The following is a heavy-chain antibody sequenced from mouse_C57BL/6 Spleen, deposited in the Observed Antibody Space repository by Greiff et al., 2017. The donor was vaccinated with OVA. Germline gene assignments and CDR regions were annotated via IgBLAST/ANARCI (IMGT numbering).Heavy chain of an antibody. J-gene: IGHJ3*01. CDR2: INPGSGGT. V-gene: IGHV1-54*01. Sequence: VQLQQSGAELVRPGTSVKVSCKASGYAFTNYLIEWVKQRPGQGLEWIGVINPGSGGTNYNEKFKGKATLTADKSSSTAYMQLSSLTSEDSAVYFCARTFYYDYDGFAYWGQGTLATVSA. CDR3: ARTFYYDYDGFAY. D-gene: IGHD2-4*01. CDR1: GYAFTNYL.